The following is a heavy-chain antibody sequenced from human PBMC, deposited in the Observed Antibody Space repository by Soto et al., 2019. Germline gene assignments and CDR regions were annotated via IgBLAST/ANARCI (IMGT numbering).Heavy chain of an antibody. J-gene: IGHJ2*01. CDR1: GFTFSNAW. V-gene: IGHV3-15*01. Sequence: GGSLRLSCAASGFTFSNAWMSWVRQAPGKGLEWVGRIKSKTDGGTTDYAAPVKGRFTISRDDSKNTLYLQMNSLKTEDTAVYFCTTLYSSNWYPRYFDLWGRGTPVTVSS. D-gene: IGHD6-13*01. CDR3: TTLYSSNWYPRYFDL. CDR2: IKSKTDGGTT.